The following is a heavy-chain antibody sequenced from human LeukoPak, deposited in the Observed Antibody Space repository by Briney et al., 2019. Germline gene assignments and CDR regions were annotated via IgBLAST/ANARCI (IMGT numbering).Heavy chain of an antibody. CDR2: ISGRSGTT. CDR3: AKVGTVYFPLDF. CDR1: GFIFRSHG. D-gene: IGHD2/OR15-2a*01. Sequence: PGGSLRLSCAASGFIFRSHGMNWVRQAPGKGLEWVSAISGRSGTTYYADSVKGRFTISRDNSKNTLYLQMNSLRAGDTAVYYCAKVGTVYFPLDFWGQGTLVTVSS. J-gene: IGHJ4*02. V-gene: IGHV3-23*01.